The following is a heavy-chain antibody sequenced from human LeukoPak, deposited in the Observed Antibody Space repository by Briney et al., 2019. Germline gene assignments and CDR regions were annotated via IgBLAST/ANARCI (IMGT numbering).Heavy chain of an antibody. CDR2: FDRENDET. D-gene: IGHD4-11*01. Sequence: ASVTHSRVVSGFILTEVSIHGLRQAPRKGPEWMGSFDRENDETIYSHNFQGRVAMTEDTSADTAYMELTSLRSDDTAVYYCVADHYNNHGNFDFWGQGTLVTVSS. CDR1: GFILTEVS. V-gene: IGHV1-24*01. J-gene: IGHJ4*02. CDR3: VADHYNNHGNFDF.